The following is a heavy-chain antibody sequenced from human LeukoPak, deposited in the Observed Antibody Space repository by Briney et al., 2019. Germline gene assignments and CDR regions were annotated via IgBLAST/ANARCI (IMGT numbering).Heavy chain of an antibody. D-gene: IGHD5-12*01. CDR1: GYTFTSYG. Sequence: ASVKVSCKASGYTFTSYGISWVRQAPGQGLEWMGWISAYNGNTNYAQKLQGRVTMTTDTSTSTAYMELRSLRSDDTAVYYCARLISGYDSIYAFDIWGQGTMVTVSS. V-gene: IGHV1-18*01. CDR2: ISAYNGNT. CDR3: ARLISGYDSIYAFDI. J-gene: IGHJ3*02.